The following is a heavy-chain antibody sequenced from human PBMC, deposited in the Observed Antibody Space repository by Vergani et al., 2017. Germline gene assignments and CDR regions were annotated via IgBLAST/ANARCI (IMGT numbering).Heavy chain of an antibody. CDR1: GYTFTSYA. Sequence: QVQLVQSGAEVKKPGASVKVSCKASGYTFTSYAMHWVRQAPGQRLEWMGWINAGNGNTKYSQKFQGRVTITRDTSASTAYMELSSLRSEDTAVYYCARERDVDTAMVVAFDIWGQGTMVTVSS. CDR2: INAGNGNT. D-gene: IGHD5-18*01. CDR3: ARERDVDTAMVVAFDI. V-gene: IGHV1-3*01. J-gene: IGHJ3*02.